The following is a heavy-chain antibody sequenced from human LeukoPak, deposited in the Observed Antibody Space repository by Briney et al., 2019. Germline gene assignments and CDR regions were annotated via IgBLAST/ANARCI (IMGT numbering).Heavy chain of an antibody. D-gene: IGHD2-15*01. Sequence: GRSLRLSCAASGFTFSSYGMHWVRQAPGKGLEWVAVIWYDGSNKCYADSVKGRFTISRDNSKNTLYLQMNSLRAEDTAVYYCAKDGRGYCSGGSCLWDYWGQGTLVTVSS. J-gene: IGHJ4*02. CDR2: IWYDGSNK. CDR1: GFTFSSYG. CDR3: AKDGRGYCSGGSCLWDY. V-gene: IGHV3-33*06.